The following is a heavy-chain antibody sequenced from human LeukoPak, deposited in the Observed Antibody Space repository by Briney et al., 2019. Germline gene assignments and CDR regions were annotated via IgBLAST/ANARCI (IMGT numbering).Heavy chain of an antibody. CDR2: ISYDGSNK. V-gene: IGHV3-30*18. CDR1: GFTFSSYG. CDR3: AKGIVEMATRDAFDI. D-gene: IGHD5-24*01. Sequence: GGSLRLSCAASGFTFSSYGMHWVRQAPGKGLEWVAVISYDGSNKYYADSVKGRFTISRDNSKNTLYLQMNSLGAEDTAVYYCAKGIVEMATRDAFDIWGQGTMVTVSS. J-gene: IGHJ3*02.